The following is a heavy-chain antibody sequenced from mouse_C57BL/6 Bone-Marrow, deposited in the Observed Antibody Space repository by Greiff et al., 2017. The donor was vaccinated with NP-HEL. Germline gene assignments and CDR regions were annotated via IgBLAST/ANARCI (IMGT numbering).Heavy chain of an antibody. D-gene: IGHD2-4*01. CDR3: AREGDYDYAAWFAY. Sequence: EVKVEESGGGLVKPGGSLKLSCAASGFTFSSYAMSWVRQTPVKRLEWVATISDGGSYTYYPDNVKGRFTISRDNAKNNLYLQMSHLKSEDTAMYYCAREGDYDYAAWFAYWGQGTLVTVSA. V-gene: IGHV5-4*01. J-gene: IGHJ3*01. CDR2: ISDGGSYT. CDR1: GFTFSSYA.